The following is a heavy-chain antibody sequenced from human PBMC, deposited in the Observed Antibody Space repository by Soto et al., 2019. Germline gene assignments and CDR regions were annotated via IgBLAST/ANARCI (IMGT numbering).Heavy chain of an antibody. V-gene: IGHV4-30-4*01. CDR2: IYNSGGS. CDR1: GASVRSGDYY. D-gene: IGHD4-17*01. CDR3: VGTGTTDDY. Sequence: TSETLSLTCSVSGASVRSGDYYWSCIRQAPGKGLEWIGYIYNSGGSYYNPSLKGRLTISIDTSKNQFSLKLNSVTAADTAIYYCVGTGTTDDYWGRGTPVTVSS. J-gene: IGHJ4*02.